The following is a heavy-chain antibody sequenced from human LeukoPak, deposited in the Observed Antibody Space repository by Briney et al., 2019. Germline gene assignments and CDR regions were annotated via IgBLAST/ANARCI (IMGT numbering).Heavy chain of an antibody. CDR1: GFTFDDYG. J-gene: IGHJ4*02. V-gene: IGHV3-20*04. CDR2: INWNGGST. D-gene: IGHD2-2*02. Sequence: GGSLRLSCAASGFTFDDYGMSWVRQAPGKGLEWVSGINWNGGSTGYADSVKGRFTISRDNAKNSLYLQMNSLGAEDTALYYCARVGCSSTSCYKGIDYWGQGTLVTVSS. CDR3: ARVGCSSTSCYKGIDY.